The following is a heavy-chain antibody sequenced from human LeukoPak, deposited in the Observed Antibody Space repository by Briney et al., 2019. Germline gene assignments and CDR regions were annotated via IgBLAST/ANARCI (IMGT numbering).Heavy chain of an antibody. CDR3: AKEGGDRVVPAALFDY. J-gene: IGHJ4*02. Sequence: PGGSLRLSCAASGFTISSYAMSWVRQAPGKGLEWVSAISGSGGSTYYADSVKGRFTISRDNSKNTLYLQMNSLRAEDTAVYYCAKEGGDRVVPAALFDYWGQGTLVTVSS. CDR2: ISGSGGST. CDR1: GFTISSYA. V-gene: IGHV3-23*01. D-gene: IGHD2-2*01.